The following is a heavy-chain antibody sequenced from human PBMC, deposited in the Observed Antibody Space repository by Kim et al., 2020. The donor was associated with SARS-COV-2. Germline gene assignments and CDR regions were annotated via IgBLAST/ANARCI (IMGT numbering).Heavy chain of an antibody. Sequence: ASVKVSCKVSGYTLTELSMHWVRQAPGKGLEWIGGFDPEDGETIYAQKFQGRVTMTEDTSTDTAYMELSSLRSEDTAVYYCAKAVFSGYYYYGRAVWGQGTPVTVSS. J-gene: IGHJ6*02. CDR2: FDPEDGET. D-gene: IGHD3-10*02. V-gene: IGHV1-24*01. CDR3: AKAVFSGYYYYGRAV. CDR1: GYTLTELS.